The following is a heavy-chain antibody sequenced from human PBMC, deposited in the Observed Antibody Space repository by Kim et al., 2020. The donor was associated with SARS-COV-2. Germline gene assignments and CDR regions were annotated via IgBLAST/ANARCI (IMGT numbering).Heavy chain of an antibody. V-gene: IGHV4-39*01. Sequence: LKSRVTISVDTSKNQFSLKLSSVTAADTAVYYCARQWDASLYYYYYGMDVWGQGTTVTVSS. J-gene: IGHJ6*02. CDR3: ARQWDASLYYYYYGMDV. D-gene: IGHD1-26*01.